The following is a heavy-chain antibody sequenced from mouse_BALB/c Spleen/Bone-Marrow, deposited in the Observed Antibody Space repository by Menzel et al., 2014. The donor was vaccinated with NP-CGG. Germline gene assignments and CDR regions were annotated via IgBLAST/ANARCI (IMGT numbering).Heavy chain of an antibody. CDR1: GFNIKDTY. D-gene: IGHD1-2*01. J-gene: IGHJ3*01. CDR2: IDPANVNT. Sequence: EVQLQQSGAELVNPGASVKLSCTASGFNIKDTYMHWVKQRPEQGLEWIGRIDPANVNTKYDPNFQGKATITADTSSNTAYLQLSSLTSEDTAVYYCAREGHYYDYWFAYWGQGTLVTVSA. CDR3: AREGHYYDYWFAY. V-gene: IGHV14-3*02.